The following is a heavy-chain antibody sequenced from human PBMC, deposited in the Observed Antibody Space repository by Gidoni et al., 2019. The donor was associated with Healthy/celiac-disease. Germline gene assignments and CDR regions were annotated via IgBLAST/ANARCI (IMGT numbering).Heavy chain of an antibody. CDR3: ARFGIVGATSDYGMDV. J-gene: IGHJ6*02. V-gene: IGHV1-46*01. CDR2: INPSGGST. CDR1: GYTFTSYY. D-gene: IGHD1-26*01. Sequence: QVQLVQSGAEVKKPGASVKVSCKASGYTFTSYYMHWVRQAPGQGLEWMGIINPSGGSTSYAQKFQGRVTMTRDTSTSTVYMELSSLRSEDTAVYYCARFGIVGATSDYGMDVWGQGTTVTVSS.